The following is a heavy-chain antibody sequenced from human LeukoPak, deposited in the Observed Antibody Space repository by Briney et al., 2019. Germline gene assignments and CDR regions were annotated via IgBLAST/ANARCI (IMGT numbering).Heavy chain of an antibody. Sequence: SVKVSCKASGGTFSSYAISWVRQAPGQGLEWMGGIIPIFGTANYAQKFQGRVTITADKSTSTAYMELSSLRSEDTAVYYCARVATIYYDSSVGPFDIWGQGTMVTVSS. D-gene: IGHD3-22*01. J-gene: IGHJ3*02. CDR3: ARVATIYYDSSVGPFDI. CDR1: GGTFSSYA. V-gene: IGHV1-69*06. CDR2: IIPIFGTA.